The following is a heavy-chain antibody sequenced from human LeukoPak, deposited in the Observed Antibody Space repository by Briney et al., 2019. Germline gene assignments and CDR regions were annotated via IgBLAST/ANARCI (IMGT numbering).Heavy chain of an antibody. J-gene: IGHJ3*01. V-gene: IGHV4-4*07. Sequence: SETLSLTCTVSGGSMSTHLWSWIRQPAGKGPEWIGRIYTSGSTNYNPSLKSRVTMSVDTSKNQFSLKLNSVTAADTAMYYCARDRAGYSGYEGDPSDVWGQGTMVTVSS. CDR2: IYTSGST. D-gene: IGHD5-12*01. CDR3: ARDRAGYSGYEGDPSDV. CDR1: GGSMSTHL.